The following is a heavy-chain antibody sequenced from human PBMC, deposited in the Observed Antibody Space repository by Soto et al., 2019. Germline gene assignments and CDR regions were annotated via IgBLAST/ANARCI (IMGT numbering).Heavy chain of an antibody. D-gene: IGHD3-9*01. Sequence: GESLKISCKGSGYSFTSYWISWVRQMPGKGLEWMGRIDPSDSYTNYSPSFQGHVTISADKFISTAYLQWSSLKASDTAMYYCTTTGAYYYDILTGYPTYGMDVWGQGTTVTVSS. V-gene: IGHV5-10-1*01. J-gene: IGHJ6*02. CDR3: TTTGAYYYDILTGYPTYGMDV. CDR2: IDPSDSYT. CDR1: GYSFTSYW.